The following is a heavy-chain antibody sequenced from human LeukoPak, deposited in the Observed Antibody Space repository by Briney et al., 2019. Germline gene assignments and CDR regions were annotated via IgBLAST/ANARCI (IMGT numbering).Heavy chain of an antibody. D-gene: IGHD2-2*01. CDR1: GGSISSSSYY. Sequence: SETLSLTCTVSGGSISSSSYYWGWIRKPPGKGLEWIGSIYYSGSTYYNPSLKSRVTIPVDTSKNQFSLKLSSVTAADTAVYYCARQQPGYCSSTSCLNEVDYWGQGTLVTVSS. CDR2: IYYSGST. J-gene: IGHJ4*02. V-gene: IGHV4-39*01. CDR3: ARQQPGYCSSTSCLNEVDY.